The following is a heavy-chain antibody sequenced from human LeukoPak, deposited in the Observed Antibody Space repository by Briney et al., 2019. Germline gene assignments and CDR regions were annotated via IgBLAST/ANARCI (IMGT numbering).Heavy chain of an antibody. CDR2: ISNDGGNK. D-gene: IGHD3-16*01. J-gene: IGHJ6*02. CDR3: AKSWAHLSYYFYYGLDV. Sequence: PGGSLRLSCAASGFTFSSYWMHWVRQAPGKGLEWVAVISNDGGNKYYADSVKGRFTISRDNSKNTLFLQMNSLRAEDTAVYFCAKSWAHLSYYFYYGLDVWGQGTTVTVSS. V-gene: IGHV3-30*18. CDR1: GFTFSSYW.